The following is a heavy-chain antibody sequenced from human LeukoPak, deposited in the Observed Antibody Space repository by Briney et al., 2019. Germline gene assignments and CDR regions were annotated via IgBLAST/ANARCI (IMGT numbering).Heavy chain of an antibody. J-gene: IGHJ4*02. CDR1: AFTFSSYA. CDR2: ISYDGSNK. CDR3: ARSLRGRGYYFDY. Sequence: GRSLRVSCAASAFTFSSYAMHWVRQAPGKGLEWVAVISYDGSNKYYADSVKGRFTISRDNSKNTLYLQMNCLRAEDTAVYYCARSLRGRGYYFDYWGQGILVTVSS. V-gene: IGHV3-30-3*01. D-gene: IGHD3-10*01.